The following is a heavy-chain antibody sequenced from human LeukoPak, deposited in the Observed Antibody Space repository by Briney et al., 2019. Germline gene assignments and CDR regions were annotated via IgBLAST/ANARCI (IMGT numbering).Heavy chain of an antibody. V-gene: IGHV1-8*01. J-gene: IGHJ6*03. CDR1: GYTFTSYD. CDR2: MNPNSGNT. D-gene: IGHD6-13*01. Sequence: ASVKVSCKASGYTFTSYDINWVRQATGQGLEWMGWMNPNSGNTGYAQKFQGRVTMTRNTSISTAYMELSSLRSEDTAVYYCARDARIAAAQEYYYYYYMDVWGKGTTVTVSS. CDR3: ARDARIAAAQEYYYYYYMDV.